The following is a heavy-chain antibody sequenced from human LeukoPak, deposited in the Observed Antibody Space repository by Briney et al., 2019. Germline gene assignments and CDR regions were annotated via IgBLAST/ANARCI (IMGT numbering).Heavy chain of an antibody. J-gene: IGHJ6*03. Sequence: SETLSLTCTASGGSISSYYWSWIRQPPGKGLEWIGYIYYSGSTNYNPSLKSRVTISVDTSKNQFALKLSSVTAADTAVYYCARVHKLFLEWLLSGPYYYYYMDVWGKGTTVTVSS. CDR1: GGSISSYY. D-gene: IGHD3-3*01. CDR2: IYYSGST. CDR3: ARVHKLFLEWLLSGPYYYYYMDV. V-gene: IGHV4-59*01.